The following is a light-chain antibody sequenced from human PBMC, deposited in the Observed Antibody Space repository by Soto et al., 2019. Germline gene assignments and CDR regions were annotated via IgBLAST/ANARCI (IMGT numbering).Light chain of an antibody. Sequence: QSALTQPASVSGSPGQSITISCTGTSSDVGGYNYVSWYQQHPGKAPKLMIYEVSNRPSGVSNRFSGSWSGNTASLTISGLQAEDEADYYCTSYTNSRFGLFGGGTKLTVL. V-gene: IGLV2-14*01. CDR2: EVS. CDR3: TSYTNSRFGL. J-gene: IGLJ2*01. CDR1: SSDVGGYNY.